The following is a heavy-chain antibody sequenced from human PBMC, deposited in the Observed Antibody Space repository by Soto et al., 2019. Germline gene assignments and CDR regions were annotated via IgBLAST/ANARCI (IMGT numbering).Heavy chain of an antibody. Sequence: ASETLSLTCDVSGGSVSGGTYSWTWIRQAPGKGLEWIGYIYRTGTTYYNPSLKSRVSISVDRSGNQFSLNLTSMTAADTAVYYCGRGRTHYFFDLWGQGNLVTVSS. CDR3: GRGRTHYFFDL. D-gene: IGHD1-26*01. CDR1: GGSVSGGTYS. J-gene: IGHJ4*02. CDR2: IYRTGTT. V-gene: IGHV4-30-2*01.